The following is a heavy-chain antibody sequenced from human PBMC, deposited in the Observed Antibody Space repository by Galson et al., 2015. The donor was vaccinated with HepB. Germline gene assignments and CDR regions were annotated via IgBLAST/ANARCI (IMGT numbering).Heavy chain of an antibody. CDR1: TFIFSTYS. V-gene: IGHV3-21*05. CDR2: ISSDGSYI. J-gene: IGHJ4*02. CDR3: TRDPPLGTPFDY. Sequence: SLRLSCAASTFIFSTYSMNWVRQAPGKGLEWVSYISSDGSYIFYGDSVTGRFTVSRDNPKNSLYLQMNSLRAEDTAIYYCTRDPPLGTPFDYWGQGTLVTVSS. D-gene: IGHD3-16*01.